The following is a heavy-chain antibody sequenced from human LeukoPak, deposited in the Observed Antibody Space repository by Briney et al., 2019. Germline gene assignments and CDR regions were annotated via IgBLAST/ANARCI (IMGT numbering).Heavy chain of an antibody. J-gene: IGHJ4*02. CDR1: GFTFSTYV. CDR2: ISGSGDNT. D-gene: IGHD5-12*01. CDR3: AKGSGYDTDFDY. Sequence: GGSLRLSCAGSGFTFSTYVMSWVRQAPGKGLEWVSGISGSGDNTYYADSVKGRFTISRDNSRNTLYLQMNSLRAEDTAVYYCAKGSGYDTDFDYWGQGTLVSVSS. V-gene: IGHV3-23*01.